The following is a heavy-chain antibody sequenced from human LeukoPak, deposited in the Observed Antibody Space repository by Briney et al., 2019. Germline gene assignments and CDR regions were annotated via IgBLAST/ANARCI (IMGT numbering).Heavy chain of an antibody. V-gene: IGHV1-69*13. CDR3: AREREETYGSGSHTFDH. CDR1: GDTFSNYA. D-gene: IGHD3-10*01. CDR2: IIPLFRTA. J-gene: IGHJ4*02. Sequence: SVKVSCKASGDTFSNYAINWVRQNPGQGFEWMGGIIPLFRTANYAQKFQGRVTITADESASTAYMELNSLRSEDTAVYYCAREREETYGSGSHTFDHWAREPWSPSPQ.